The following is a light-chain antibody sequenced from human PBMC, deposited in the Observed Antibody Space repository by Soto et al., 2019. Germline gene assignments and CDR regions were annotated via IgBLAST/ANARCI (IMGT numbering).Light chain of an antibody. CDR1: QDISSY. CDR2: AAS. J-gene: IGKJ2*01. Sequence: DIQLTQSPSFLSASVGDRVTITCRASQDISSYLAWYQQKPGKAPNLLIYAASTLQTGVPSRFSGSGSGTEFTLTISSLQPEDFATYCCQQLNSYPYTFGQGTKLEIK. V-gene: IGKV1-9*01. CDR3: QQLNSYPYT.